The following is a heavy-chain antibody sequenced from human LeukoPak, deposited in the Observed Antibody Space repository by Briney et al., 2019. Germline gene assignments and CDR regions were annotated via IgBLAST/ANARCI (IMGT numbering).Heavy chain of an antibody. V-gene: IGHV3-23*01. CDR1: GFTFSSYA. J-gene: IGHJ5*01. Sequence: GGSLRLSCVVSGFTFSSYAMSWVRQAPGKGLEWVSGISGSGGSTYYADSVKGRFTISRDNTKNALYLQMNSLRAEDTAVYYCAKDRHAPGRYCSSTSCFPFDSWGQGTLVTVSS. CDR2: ISGSGGST. D-gene: IGHD2-2*01. CDR3: AKDRHAPGRYCSSTSCFPFDS.